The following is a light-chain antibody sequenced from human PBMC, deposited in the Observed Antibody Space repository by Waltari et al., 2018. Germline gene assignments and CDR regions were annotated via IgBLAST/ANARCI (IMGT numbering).Light chain of an antibody. Sequence: DVQMTQSPSTLAASVGDSVTITCRASQYISSWLAWYQQKPGKAPKLLIYKTSILETGVPSRFSGSGSGTEFALTISSLQPDDFATYYCQQYSSYRTFGQGTKVEVK. V-gene: IGKV1-5*03. CDR3: QQYSSYRT. CDR2: KTS. J-gene: IGKJ1*01. CDR1: QYISSW.